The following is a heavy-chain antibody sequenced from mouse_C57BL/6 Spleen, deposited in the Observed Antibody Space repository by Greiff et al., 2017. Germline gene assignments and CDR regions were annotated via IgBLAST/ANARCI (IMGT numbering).Heavy chain of an antibody. CDR1: GFSLTSYG. CDR3: ARKGNYDYAMDY. J-gene: IGHJ4*01. D-gene: IGHD2-1*01. CDR2: IWRGGRT. Sequence: QVQLQQSGPGLVQPSQSLSITCTVSGFSLTSYGVHWVRQSPGKGLEWLGVIWRGGRTDYNAAFISRLSISKDNSTSQVFFKMNSLQADDKAIYYCARKGNYDYAMDYWGQGTSVTVSS. V-gene: IGHV2-2*01.